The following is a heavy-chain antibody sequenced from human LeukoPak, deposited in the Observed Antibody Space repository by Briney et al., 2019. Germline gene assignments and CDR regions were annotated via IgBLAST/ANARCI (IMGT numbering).Heavy chain of an antibody. V-gene: IGHV1-2*02. CDR2: INPNSGGT. CDR3: ARGDWYCSSTSCYLRKGNWFDP. CDR1: RYTFTGYY. Sequence: ASVKVSCKASRYTFTGYYMHWVRQAPGQGLEWMGWINPNSGGTNYAQKFQGRVTMTRDTSISTAYMELSRLRSDDTAVYYCARGDWYCSSTSCYLRKGNWFDPWGQGTLVTVSS. D-gene: IGHD2-2*01. J-gene: IGHJ5*02.